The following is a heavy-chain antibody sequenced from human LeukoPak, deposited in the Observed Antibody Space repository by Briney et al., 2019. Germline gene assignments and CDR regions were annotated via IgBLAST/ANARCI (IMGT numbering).Heavy chain of an antibody. J-gene: IGHJ3*02. CDR3: ARAIQIGTDAFDI. Sequence: GGSLRLSCAASGFTFSSYWMGWVRQAPGKGLEWVSVIYSGGSTYYADSVKGRFTISRDNSKNTLYLQMNSLRAEDTAVYYCARAIQIGTDAFDIWGQGTMVTVSS. V-gene: IGHV3-53*01. CDR2: IYSGGST. D-gene: IGHD2-2*02. CDR1: GFTFSSYW.